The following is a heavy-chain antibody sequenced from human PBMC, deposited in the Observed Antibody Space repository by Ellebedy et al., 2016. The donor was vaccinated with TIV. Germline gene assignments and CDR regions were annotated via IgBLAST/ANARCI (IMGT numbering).Heavy chain of an antibody. V-gene: IGHV1-69*04. CDR1: GYTFSDYG. D-gene: IGHD1-26*01. J-gene: IGHJ4*02. CDR2: IIPLLGTP. CDR3: ARGTLYSGNYYLFDY. Sequence: SVKVSCXASGYTFSDYGISWVRQAPGQGLEWMGRIIPLLGTPNYAQRFQGRVMITADTSTSTAYMELRSLRSDDTAVYYCARGTLYSGNYYLFDYWGQGTLVTVSS.